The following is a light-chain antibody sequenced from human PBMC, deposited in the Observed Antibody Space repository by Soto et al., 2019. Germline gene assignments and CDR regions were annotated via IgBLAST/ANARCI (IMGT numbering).Light chain of an antibody. J-gene: IGLJ2*01. V-gene: IGLV1-44*01. CDR1: SSNIGSNA. CDR3: AAWDDSLNGVV. CDR2: SNH. Sequence: QSVLTQPPSASGAPGRRVTISCSGSSSNIGSNAVNWYQQLPGTAPKLLIYSNHQRPSGVPDRFSGSKSGTSASLAISGLQSEDEAHYYCAAWDDSLNGVVFGGGTKLTVL.